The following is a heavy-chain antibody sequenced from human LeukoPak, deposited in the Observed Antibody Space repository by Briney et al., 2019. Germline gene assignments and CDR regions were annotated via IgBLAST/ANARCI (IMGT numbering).Heavy chain of an antibody. J-gene: IGHJ4*02. V-gene: IGHV4-39*01. Sequence: ASETLSLTCTVSGGSISSSSYYWGWIRQPPGKGLEWIGSIYYSGSTYYNPSLKSRVTISVDTSENQFSLKLSSVTAADTAVYYCARHRAGILDYWGQGTLVTVSS. D-gene: IGHD1-14*01. CDR2: IYYSGST. CDR3: ARHRAGILDY. CDR1: GGSISSSSYY.